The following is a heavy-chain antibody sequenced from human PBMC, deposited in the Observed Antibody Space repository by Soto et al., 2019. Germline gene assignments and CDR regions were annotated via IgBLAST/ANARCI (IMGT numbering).Heavy chain of an antibody. CDR2: INHSGFT. Sequence: SETLSLTCGVSDGSFRGYYWSWIRKPPGQGLGWIGEINHSGFTNYNPSLTSRVTISRDTSTNQFSLKLTSVTVADSAVYYCARATVKVEATLFDYWGQGTLVTISS. CDR1: DGSFRGYY. J-gene: IGHJ4*02. V-gene: IGHV4-34*01. D-gene: IGHD1-26*01. CDR3: ARATVKVEATLFDY.